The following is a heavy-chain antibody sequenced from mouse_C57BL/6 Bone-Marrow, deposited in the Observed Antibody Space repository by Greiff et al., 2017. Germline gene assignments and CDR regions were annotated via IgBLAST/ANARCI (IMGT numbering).Heavy chain of an antibody. D-gene: IGHD1-1*01. CDR2: ISDGGSYT. V-gene: IGHV5-4*01. J-gene: IGHJ2*01. CDR3: ARERDYYYGSSCDY. CDR1: GFTFSSYA. Sequence: EVQGVESGGGLVKPGGSLKLSCAASGFTFSSYAMSWVRQTPEKRLEWVATISDGGSYTYYPDNVKGRFTISRDNAKNTLYLQMSHLKSEDTAMYYWARERDYYYGSSCDYWGQGTTLTVSS.